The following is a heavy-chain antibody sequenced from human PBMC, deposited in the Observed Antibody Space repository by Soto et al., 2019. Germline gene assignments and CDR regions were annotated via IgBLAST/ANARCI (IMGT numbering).Heavy chain of an antibody. CDR3: ASGADYYDSSGYKYYYGMDV. CDR1: GFPFSSYS. J-gene: IGHJ6*02. CDR2: ISSSSSTI. V-gene: IGHV3-48*01. Sequence: PGGSLRLSCAASGFPFSSYSMNWVRQAPGKGQEWVSYISSSSSTIYYADSVKGRFTISRDNAKNSLYLQMNSLRAEDTAVYYCASGADYYDSSGYKYYYGMDVWGQGTTVTVSS. D-gene: IGHD3-22*01.